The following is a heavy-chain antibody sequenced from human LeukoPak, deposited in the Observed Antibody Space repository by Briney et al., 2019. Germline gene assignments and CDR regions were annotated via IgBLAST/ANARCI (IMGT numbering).Heavy chain of an antibody. CDR1: GYTFTGYY. V-gene: IGHV1-2*02. J-gene: IGHJ4*02. CDR2: INPNSGGT. Sequence: ASVKVSCKASGYTFTGYYMHWVRQAPGQGLEWMGWINPNSGGTNYAQKFQGRVTMTRDTSISTAYMELSRLRSDDTAVYYCARDHSGYSYGYLRYFDYRGQGTLVTVSS. CDR3: ARDHSGYSYGYLRYFDY. D-gene: IGHD5-18*01.